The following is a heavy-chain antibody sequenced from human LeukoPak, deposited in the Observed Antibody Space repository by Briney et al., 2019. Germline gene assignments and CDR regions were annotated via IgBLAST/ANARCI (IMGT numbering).Heavy chain of an antibody. V-gene: IGHV4-39*01. Sequence: SETLSLTCTVSGASFSSSTYYWGWIRQPPGKGLEWIGSIYYSGSTYYNPSLKSRVTMSVDTSKNQFSLKLSSVTAADTAVYYCTRHAGGISATGTRPFDYWGQGTLVTVSS. J-gene: IGHJ4*02. D-gene: IGHD6-13*01. CDR3: TRHAGGISATGTRPFDY. CDR1: GASFSSSTYY. CDR2: IYYSGST.